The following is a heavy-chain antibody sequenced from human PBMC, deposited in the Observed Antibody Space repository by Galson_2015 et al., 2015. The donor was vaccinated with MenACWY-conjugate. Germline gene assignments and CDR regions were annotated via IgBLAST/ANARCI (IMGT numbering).Heavy chain of an antibody. D-gene: IGHD6-6*01. CDR1: GFSLTTYGVG. CDR3: AHRNHSSFFDY. Sequence: PALVKPTQTLMLTCTFSGFSLTTYGVGVGWIRQPPGKALEWLAFIFWSDEIHYRPSLKNTLTITKDTSKNQVVLTMTNVDPVDTATYYCAHRNHSSFFDYWGQGSLVTVSS. V-gene: IGHV2-5*01. J-gene: IGHJ4*02. CDR2: IFWSDEI.